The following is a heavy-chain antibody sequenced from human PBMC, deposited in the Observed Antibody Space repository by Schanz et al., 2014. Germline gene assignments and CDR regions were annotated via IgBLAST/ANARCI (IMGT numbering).Heavy chain of an antibody. CDR3: ARPRFDYGEVDY. V-gene: IGHV3-33*08. J-gene: IGHJ4*02. CDR1: GFTISSYG. D-gene: IGHD4-17*01. Sequence: VHLVESGGGLVKRGGSLRLSCAASGFTISSYGIHWFRQPAGKGLEWVAVIWNNGVTKYYADSVRGRFTISRDRFQNTLYLRMSSLRAEDTAVYYCARPRFDYGEVDYWGQGTLVTVSS. CDR2: IWNNGVTK.